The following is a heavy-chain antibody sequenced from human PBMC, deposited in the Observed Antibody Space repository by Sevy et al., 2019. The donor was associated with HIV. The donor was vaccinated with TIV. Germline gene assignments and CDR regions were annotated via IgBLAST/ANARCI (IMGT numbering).Heavy chain of an antibody. CDR1: GFTFSSYV. D-gene: IGHD6-13*01. CDR3: ASWYFVYFDY. J-gene: IGHJ4*02. Sequence: GGSLRLSCAASGFTFSSYVMHWVRQAPGKGMEWVAVISYDGSNKYYADSVKGRFTISRDNSKNTLYLQMNSLRAEDTAVYYCASWYFVYFDYWGQGTLVTVSS. V-gene: IGHV3-30-3*01. CDR2: ISYDGSNK.